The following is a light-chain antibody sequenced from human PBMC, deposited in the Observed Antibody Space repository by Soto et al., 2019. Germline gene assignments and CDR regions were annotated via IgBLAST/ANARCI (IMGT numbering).Light chain of an antibody. J-gene: IGKJ3*01. V-gene: IGKV3-11*01. CDR2: DAS. Sequence: EIVLTQSPATLSLSPGERATLSCRASQNIDTYLDWYQQKPGQSPRLLIFDASSRATGTPARFSGSGSGTDFTLTISSLEPEDFALYHCLQYGSAPFTFGPGTKVDIK. CDR1: QNIDTY. CDR3: LQYGSAPFT.